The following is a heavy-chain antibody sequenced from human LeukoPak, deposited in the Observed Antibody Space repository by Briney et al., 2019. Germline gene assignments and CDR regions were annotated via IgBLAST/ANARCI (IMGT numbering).Heavy chain of an antibody. CDR3: ARKELSSYPFDF. CDR2: INPSDGST. V-gene: IGHV1-46*01. D-gene: IGHD6-19*01. CDR1: GYTFTRYY. Sequence: ASVNVSCKASGYTFTRYYIHWMRQAPGQGFEWMGIINPSDGSTRYAQRFQGRVTMTRDTSARTVYMELSSLRSDDTAVYYCARKELSSYPFDFWGQGTLVIVSS. J-gene: IGHJ4*02.